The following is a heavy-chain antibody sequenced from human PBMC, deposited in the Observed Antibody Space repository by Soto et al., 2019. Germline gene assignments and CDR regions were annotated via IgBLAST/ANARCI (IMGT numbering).Heavy chain of an antibody. D-gene: IGHD3-22*01. CDR2: IIPLFDAA. J-gene: IGHJ6*02. V-gene: IGHV1-69*01. CDR1: GGTFSKYA. Sequence: QVQLVQSGAEVMKPGSGVKVSCKASGGTFSKYAFSWVRQASGQGIEWMGGIIPLFDAADYAQRFQGRVRITADESTTTDYMELSRLRSDDTAIYYCARAWPRGTMIVNDSDNYGMDVWGQGTTVTVSS. CDR3: ARAWPRGTMIVNDSDNYGMDV.